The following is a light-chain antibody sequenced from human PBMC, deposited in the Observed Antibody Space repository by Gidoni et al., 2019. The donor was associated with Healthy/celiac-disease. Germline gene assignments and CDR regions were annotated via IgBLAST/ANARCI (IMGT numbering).Light chain of an antibody. CDR3: CSYAGISSLV. Sequence: QSALPQPASVSGSPGQSITISCTGTSSDVGSYHLVSWYQQHPGKAPKLMIYEGSKRPSGISNRFSGSKSGNMASLTISGLQAEDEADYYCCSYAGISSLVFGGGTKLTVL. CDR2: EGS. J-gene: IGLJ2*01. V-gene: IGLV2-23*01. CDR1: SSDVGSYHL.